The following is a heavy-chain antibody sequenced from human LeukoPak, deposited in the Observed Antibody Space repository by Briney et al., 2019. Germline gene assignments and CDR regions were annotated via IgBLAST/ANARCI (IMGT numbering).Heavy chain of an antibody. J-gene: IGHJ6*02. CDR1: GGSISSYY. CDR2: IYYSGST. CDR3: ARLKAVAGYYYYYGMDV. V-gene: IGHV4-59*08. D-gene: IGHD6-19*01. Sequence: PSETLSLTCTVSGGSISSYYWSWIRQPTGKGLEWIGYIYYSGSTNYNPSLKSRVTISVDTSKNQFSLKLSSVTAADTAVYYCARLKAVAGYYYYYGMDVWGQGTTVTVSS.